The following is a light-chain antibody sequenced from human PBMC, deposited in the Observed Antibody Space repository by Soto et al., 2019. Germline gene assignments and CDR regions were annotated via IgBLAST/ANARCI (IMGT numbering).Light chain of an antibody. V-gene: IGKV2-28*01. Sequence: EIVMTQSPLSLPVTPGEPASISCRSSQSLLASIGYHYLDWYLQKPGQPPQLLSSVGSNRASGVTDGFSGSGSGTYFTLKISRVEADDVVLYYCMQTLDTPYTFGQGTKLEIK. CDR2: VGS. CDR3: MQTLDTPYT. J-gene: IGKJ2*01. CDR1: QSLLASIGYHY.